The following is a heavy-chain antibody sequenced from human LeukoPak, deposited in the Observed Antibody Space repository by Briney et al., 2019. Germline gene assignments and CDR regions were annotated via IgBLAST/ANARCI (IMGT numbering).Heavy chain of an antibody. CDR3: ARAVYSGYDLYY. CDR2: IYYSGST. J-gene: IGHJ4*02. Sequence: PSETLSLTCPVSGGSISSYYWSWIRQPPGEGLEWIGYIYYSGSTNYNPSLKSRVTIPVDTSKNQFSLKLSSVTAADTAVYYCARAVYSGYDLYYWGQGTLVTVSS. CDR1: GGSISSYY. V-gene: IGHV4-59*01. D-gene: IGHD5-12*01.